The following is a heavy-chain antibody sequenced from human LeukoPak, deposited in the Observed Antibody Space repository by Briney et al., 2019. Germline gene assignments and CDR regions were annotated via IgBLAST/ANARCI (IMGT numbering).Heavy chain of an antibody. CDR1: GFTFSSHW. Sequence: PGGSLRLSCAASGFTFSSHWMSWVRQAPGKGLEWVANIKQDGSEKYYVDSVKGRFPISRDNAKNSLYLQMNSLRAEDTAIYYCASGSGWYFDYWGQGTLVTVSS. CDR3: ASGSGWYFDY. D-gene: IGHD6-19*01. J-gene: IGHJ4*02. CDR2: IKQDGSEK. V-gene: IGHV3-7*01.